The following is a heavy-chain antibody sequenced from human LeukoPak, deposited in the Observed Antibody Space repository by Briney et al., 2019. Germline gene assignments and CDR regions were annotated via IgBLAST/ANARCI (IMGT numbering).Heavy chain of an antibody. CDR3: ARASNSGSFFLDH. CDR1: GFTFSTYN. Sequence: GESLRLSCVASGFTFSTYNIYWVRQVPGKGLQWVSSIYSGSTYIYYADLVKGRFTISRDDAKNSVYLQMNSLSDEDTAVYYCARASNSGSFFLDHWGQGTLVTVSS. D-gene: IGHD1-26*01. J-gene: IGHJ4*02. CDR2: IYSGSTYI. V-gene: IGHV3-21*01.